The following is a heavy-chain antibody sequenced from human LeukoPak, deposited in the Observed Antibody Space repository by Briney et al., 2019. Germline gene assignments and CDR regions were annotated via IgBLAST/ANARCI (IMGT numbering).Heavy chain of an antibody. CDR3: ARDLTYYYDSSGYYYYYYGMDV. CDR1: GGSFSGYY. D-gene: IGHD3-22*01. CDR2: IYTSGST. J-gene: IGHJ6*02. V-gene: IGHV4-4*07. Sequence: SETLSLTCAVYGGSFSGYYWSWIRQPAGKGLEWIGRIYTSGSTNYNPSLKSRVTMSVDTSKNQFSLKLSSVTAADTAVYYCARDLTYYYDSSGYYYYYYGMDVWGQGTTVTVSS.